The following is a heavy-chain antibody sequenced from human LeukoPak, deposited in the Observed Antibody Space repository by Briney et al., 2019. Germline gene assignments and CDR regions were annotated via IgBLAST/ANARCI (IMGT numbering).Heavy chain of an antibody. V-gene: IGHV4-59*08. D-gene: IGHD2-2*01. Sequence: SETLSLTCTASGASITSDYWSSIRQPPRKGLLWIGYIYYSGSTNNNPSHKMRVNISVDTSTNQFPLKMSSVPAADTAMYYCARHLGYCSSTNCYPYFNPWGQGTLVTVSS. CDR2: IYYSGST. CDR1: GASITSDY. J-gene: IGHJ5*02. CDR3: ARHLGYCSSTNCYPYFNP.